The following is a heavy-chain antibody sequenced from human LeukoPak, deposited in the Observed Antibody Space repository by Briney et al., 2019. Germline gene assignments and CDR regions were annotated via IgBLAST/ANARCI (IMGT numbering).Heavy chain of an antibody. J-gene: IGHJ4*01. V-gene: IGHV3-74*01. CDR3: IREIQVRASSSLGY. Sequence: PGGSLRLSCEAPGFSPPVYWSHWVRQAAGKGLVWVARMNSAGTTINYADSVRGRFTISRDNAGNALYLQMSSLRAEDTAIYYCIREIQVRASSSLGYWGQGTLATVSS. CDR2: MNSAGTTI. CDR1: GFSPPVYW. D-gene: IGHD3-16*01.